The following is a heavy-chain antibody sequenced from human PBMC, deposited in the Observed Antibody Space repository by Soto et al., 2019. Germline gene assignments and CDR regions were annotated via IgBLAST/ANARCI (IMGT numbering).Heavy chain of an antibody. D-gene: IGHD6-6*01. CDR2: IYYSGST. V-gene: IGHV4-59*01. CDR3: ARVGGLAARTFDY. Sequence: SETLSLTCTVSGGSISYFYWSWIRQPPGKGLEWIVYIYYSGSTNYNPSLKSRVTISVDTSKNQFSLNLKSMSPADTAVYYCARVGGLAARTFDYWGPGTLVTVS. J-gene: IGHJ4*02. CDR1: GGSISYFY.